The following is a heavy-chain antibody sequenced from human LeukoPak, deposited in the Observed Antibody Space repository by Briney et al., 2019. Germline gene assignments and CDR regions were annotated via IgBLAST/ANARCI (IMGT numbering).Heavy chain of an antibody. J-gene: IGHJ4*02. CDR2: ISSSSSYI. V-gene: IGHV3-21*01. Sequence: RGGLRLSSAASVLTFSSYSMNSVRQAPGKRLGWVSSISSSSSYIYYADSVKGRFTISRDNAKNSLYLQMNSLRAEDTAVYYCARTSDCSSTSCYATLDYWGQGTLVTVSS. CDR1: VLTFSSYS. D-gene: IGHD2-2*01. CDR3: ARTSDCSSTSCYATLDY.